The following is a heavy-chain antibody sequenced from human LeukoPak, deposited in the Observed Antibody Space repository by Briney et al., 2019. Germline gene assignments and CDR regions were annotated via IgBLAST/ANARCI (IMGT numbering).Heavy chain of an antibody. CDR3: VRSGGGNWFDA. Sequence: PGGSLSLSCAASGFTLSSYSMNWVRQAPGKGLEWVSSIRSSSNLIVDADSVKGRFAISRDNAKNSVYLQMNSLRAEDTAVYYCVRSGGGNWFDAWGQGNLVTVSS. CDR1: GFTLSSYS. D-gene: IGHD3-16*01. CDR2: IRSSSNLI. V-gene: IGHV3-21*01. J-gene: IGHJ5*02.